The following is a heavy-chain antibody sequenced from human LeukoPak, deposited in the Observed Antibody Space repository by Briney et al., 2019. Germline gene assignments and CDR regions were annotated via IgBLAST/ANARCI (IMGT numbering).Heavy chain of an antibody. Sequence: PGGSLRLSCAASGFTFSRSSLSWVRQAPGQGLEWVSSMSGAGDIAHYAESVRGRFTISRDNSRNTLYLQMNSLRADDTAVYYCARHGGSWTFDYWGQGTLVTVSS. CDR1: GFTFSRSS. J-gene: IGHJ4*02. D-gene: IGHD6-13*01. CDR3: ARHGGSWTFDY. CDR2: MSGAGDIA. V-gene: IGHV3-23*01.